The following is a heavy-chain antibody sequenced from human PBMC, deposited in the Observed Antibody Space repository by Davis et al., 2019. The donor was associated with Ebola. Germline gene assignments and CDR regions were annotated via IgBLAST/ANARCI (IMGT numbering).Heavy chain of an antibody. Sequence: PGGSLRLSCATSGFPFSEYAMTWVRQAPGKGLEWISDLSITGLTNYADAVKGRFTISRDTFKNTLYLQMNSLRAEDTAIYYCAKDIQGGSSYLDYWGQGTLVTVSS. CDR1: GFPFSEYA. CDR3: AKDIQGGSSYLDY. V-gene: IGHV3-23*01. J-gene: IGHJ4*02. CDR2: LSITGLT. D-gene: IGHD3-16*01.